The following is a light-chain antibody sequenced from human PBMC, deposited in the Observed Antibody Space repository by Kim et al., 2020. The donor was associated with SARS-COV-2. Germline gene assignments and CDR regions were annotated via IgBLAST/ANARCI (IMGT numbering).Light chain of an antibody. V-gene: IGKV3-20*01. CDR2: GAS. CDR3: QQYGNSPWT. CDR1: QSVSSSY. Sequence: SPGERATLSCRASQSVSSSYLAWYQHKPGQAPRLLIYGASSRATGIPDRFSGGGSGTDFTLTISRLEPEDFAVYYCQQYGNSPWTFGQGTKVDIK. J-gene: IGKJ1*01.